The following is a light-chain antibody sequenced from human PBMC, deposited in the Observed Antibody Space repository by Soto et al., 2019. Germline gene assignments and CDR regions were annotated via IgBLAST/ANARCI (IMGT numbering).Light chain of an antibody. Sequence: DIQVTQSPSSLSASVGDRLTITCRASQDISSYLAWYQQKPGKAPTLLIYAASTLQSGVPSRFSGSGFGTDFTLTISSLQAEDFARYDGQQLRSYPSTFGGGTKVDIK. CDR1: QDISSY. CDR2: AAS. J-gene: IGKJ4*01. V-gene: IGKV1-9*01. CDR3: QQLRSYPST.